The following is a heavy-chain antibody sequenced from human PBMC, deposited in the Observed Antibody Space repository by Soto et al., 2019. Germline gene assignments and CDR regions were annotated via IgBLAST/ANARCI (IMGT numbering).Heavy chain of an antibody. CDR2: IDIGGNT. D-gene: IGHD2-2*01. CDR3: ARGRGSTGYLGREHYFDY. CDR1: GVTFGSYS. Sequence: GGSLRHSCAASGVTFGSYSMNWVRQATGKGLEWVSIIDIGGNTYYADSVKDRFTISRDNSRNTLYLHMDSLRAEDTAVYYCARGRGSTGYLGREHYFDYWGQGTLVTVSS. V-gene: IGHV3-66*01. J-gene: IGHJ4*02.